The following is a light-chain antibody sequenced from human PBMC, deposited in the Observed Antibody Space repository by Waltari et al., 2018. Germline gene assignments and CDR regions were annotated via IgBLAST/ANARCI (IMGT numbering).Light chain of an antibody. CDR2: KAS. V-gene: IGKV1-5*03. J-gene: IGKJ2*03. Sequence: DIQMTQSPSTLSASVGDTITITCRASQSISNYLAWYQQKPGKAPKLLISKASSSGSGVPSRFSGSGSGTEFTLTISSLQPDDFATYYCQQYNTYSSFGQGTKLEIK. CDR3: QQYNTYSS. CDR1: QSISNY.